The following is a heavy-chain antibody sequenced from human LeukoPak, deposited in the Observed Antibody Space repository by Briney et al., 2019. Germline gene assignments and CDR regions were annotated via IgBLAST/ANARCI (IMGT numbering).Heavy chain of an antibody. CDR3: ARYSDAFDI. CDR2: ISYDGSNK. CDR1: GFTFSSYA. J-gene: IGHJ3*02. D-gene: IGHD2-15*01. Sequence: SGGSLRLSCAASGFTFSSYAMHWVRQAPGKGLEWVVVISYDGSNKYYADSVKGRFTISRDNSKNTLYLQMNSLRAEDTAVYYCARYSDAFDIWGQGTMVTVSS. V-gene: IGHV3-30-3*01.